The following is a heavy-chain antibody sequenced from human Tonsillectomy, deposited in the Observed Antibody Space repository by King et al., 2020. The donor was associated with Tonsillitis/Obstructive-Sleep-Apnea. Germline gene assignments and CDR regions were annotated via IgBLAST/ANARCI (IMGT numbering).Heavy chain of an antibody. J-gene: IGHJ5*02. CDR1: GYTFTSYH. CDR3: VREVADAMWFDT. D-gene: IGHD2-2*01. Sequence: VQLVESGAEVKKPGASVKVSCKAFGYTFTSYHMHWVRQAPGQGLEWMGIVFSSGGSTRYAQKFQGRVTMTRYTSTNTVHMELSSLTSDDTAGYYCVREVADAMWFDTWGQGTLVTVSS. CDR2: VFSSGGST. V-gene: IGHV1-46*01.